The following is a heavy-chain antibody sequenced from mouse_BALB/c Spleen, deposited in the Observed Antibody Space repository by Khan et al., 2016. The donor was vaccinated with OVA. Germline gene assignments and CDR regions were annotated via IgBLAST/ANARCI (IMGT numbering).Heavy chain of an antibody. CDR3: TRETVLDIYWYCDV. Sequence: EVELVESGGGLVQPGGSLRLSCATSGFTLTDYYMSWVRQPPGKALEWLGFIRNKANGYTTEYSASVKGRFTISRANSQSVLYLQMNTLRAEDSATYYGTRETVLDIYWYCDVWGAGTTVTVSS. D-gene: IGHD1-1*01. CDR2: IRNKANGYTT. V-gene: IGHV7-3*02. CDR1: GFTLTDYY. J-gene: IGHJ1*01.